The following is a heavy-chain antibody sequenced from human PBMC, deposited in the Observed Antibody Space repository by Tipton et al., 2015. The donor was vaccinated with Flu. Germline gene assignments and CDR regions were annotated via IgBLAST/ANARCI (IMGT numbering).Heavy chain of an antibody. CDR3: ARDTVITMNQGDAFAV. Sequence: AGLVKPSETLSLTCVVYGGSFSGDYCSWIRQPPGKGLEWIGEVNHSGSTNYNPSLKSRVTISVDTSKNQFSLKVTSMTAADTAMYYCARDTVITMNQGDAFAVWGRGIMVTVSS. D-gene: IGHD3-22*01. J-gene: IGHJ3*01. CDR1: GGSFSGDY. V-gene: IGHV4-34*01. CDR2: VNHSGST.